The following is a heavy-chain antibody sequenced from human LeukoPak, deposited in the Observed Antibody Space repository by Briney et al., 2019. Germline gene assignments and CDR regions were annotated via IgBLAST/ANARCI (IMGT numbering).Heavy chain of an antibody. Sequence: ASVTVSCKLSGDTFSTYGISWVRQAPGQGLEWMGWGSTYNSNTKYAQKVEGRVTMTTDTSTSTAYLQLNSLASADTAVYFCARDNIMIGVIGQGTAFDIWGQGTMVTVSS. CDR3: ARDNIMIGVIGQGTAFDI. CDR2: GSTYNSNT. V-gene: IGHV1-18*01. D-gene: IGHD3-22*01. CDR1: GDTFSTYG. J-gene: IGHJ3*02.